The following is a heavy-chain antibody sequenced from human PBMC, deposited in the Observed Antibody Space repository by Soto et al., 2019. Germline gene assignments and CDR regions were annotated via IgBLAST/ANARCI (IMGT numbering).Heavy chain of an antibody. Sequence: GASVKVSCKASGGTFSSYAISGVRQAPGQGLGWRGGIIPIFGTANNAQKFQGRVTITADESTSTAYMELSSLRSEDTAVYYCAAYYYDSSGYYPRALDYWGQGTLVTVSS. CDR1: GGTFSSYA. D-gene: IGHD3-22*01. CDR3: AAYYYDSSGYYPRALDY. V-gene: IGHV1-69*13. CDR2: IIPIFGTA. J-gene: IGHJ4*02.